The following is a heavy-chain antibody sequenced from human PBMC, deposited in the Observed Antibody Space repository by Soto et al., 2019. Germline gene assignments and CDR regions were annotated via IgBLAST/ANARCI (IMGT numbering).Heavy chain of an antibody. CDR1: GYTFSNYY. Sequence: GASVKVSCKASGYTFSNYYIHWVRQAPGQGLEWLGIINPSTGTTSHTQKFQDRITMTRDTSTSTVYLELRSLRYEDTAVFYCARDSVGANGEVDYWGQGTLVTVSS. V-gene: IGHV1-46*01. J-gene: IGHJ4*02. CDR3: ARDSVGANGEVDY. CDR2: INPSTGTT. D-gene: IGHD1-26*01.